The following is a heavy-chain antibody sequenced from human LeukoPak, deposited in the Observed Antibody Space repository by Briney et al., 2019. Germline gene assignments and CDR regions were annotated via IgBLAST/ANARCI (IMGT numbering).Heavy chain of an antibody. D-gene: IGHD3-10*01. CDR2: ISWNSGSI. J-gene: IGHJ4*02. CDR3: ARGSNYYGSGSYYNYFDY. Sequence: GGSLRLSCAASGFTFDDYAMHWVRQAPGKGLEWVSGISWNSGSIGYADSVKGRFTISRDNAKNSLYLQMNSLRAEDTALYYCARGSNYYGSGSYYNYFDYWGQGTLVTVSS. V-gene: IGHV3-9*01. CDR1: GFTFDDYA.